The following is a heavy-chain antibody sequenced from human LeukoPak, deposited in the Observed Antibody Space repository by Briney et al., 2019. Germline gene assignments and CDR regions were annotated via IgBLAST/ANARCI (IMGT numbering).Heavy chain of an antibody. CDR2: IYHSGSI. Sequence: SETLSLTCAVSGGSIGSSKWWSWVRQPPGKGLEWIGEIYHSGSINFNPSLKSRVTISVDKSKNQLSLKLSSVTAADTAVYYCARFVSVRGIIKGYFDYWGQGTLVTVSS. CDR3: ARFVSVRGIIKGYFDY. D-gene: IGHD3-10*01. V-gene: IGHV4-4*02. J-gene: IGHJ4*02. CDR1: GGSIGSSKW.